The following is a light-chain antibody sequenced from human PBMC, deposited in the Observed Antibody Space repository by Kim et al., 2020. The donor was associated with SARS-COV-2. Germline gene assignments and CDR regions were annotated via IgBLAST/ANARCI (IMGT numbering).Light chain of an antibody. Sequence: SSELTQDPAVSVALGQTVRITCQGDSLRSFYASWYQQSPGQAPILVIYGRNNRPSGIPDRFSGSSSGNTASMTITGAQAEDEADYYCQSGDTTENLFGGGTQLTVL. CDR1: SLRSFY. CDR3: QSGDTTENL. CDR2: GRN. V-gene: IGLV3-19*01. J-gene: IGLJ2*01.